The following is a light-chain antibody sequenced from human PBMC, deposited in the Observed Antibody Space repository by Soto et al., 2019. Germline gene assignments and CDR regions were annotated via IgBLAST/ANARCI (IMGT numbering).Light chain of an antibody. CDR3: PSFSPGRIYV. Sequence: QSALTQPASVSGSPGQSITISCSGTSSDIGAYDYVSWYQQHPGRAPKLIIYEVSHRFSGLSYRFSGSKSGNTASLTTSCLHYEDEGDYYCPSFSPGRIYVFGSGTKLTVL. CDR1: SSDIGAYDY. CDR2: EVS. J-gene: IGLJ1*01. V-gene: IGLV2-14*03.